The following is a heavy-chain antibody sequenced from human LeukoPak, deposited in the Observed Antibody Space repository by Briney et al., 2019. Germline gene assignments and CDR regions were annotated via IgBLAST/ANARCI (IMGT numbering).Heavy chain of an antibody. D-gene: IGHD1-14*01. CDR1: GGSISSYY. CDR3: ARLTHRGHDAFDI. V-gene: IGHV4-4*09. Sequence: PSETLSLTCTVSGGSISSYYWSWIRQPPGKGLEWIGYIYTSGSTNYNPSLKSRVTISVDTSKNQFSLKLSSVTAADTAVYYCARLTHRGHDAFDIWGQGTMVTVSS. CDR2: IYTSGST. J-gene: IGHJ3*02.